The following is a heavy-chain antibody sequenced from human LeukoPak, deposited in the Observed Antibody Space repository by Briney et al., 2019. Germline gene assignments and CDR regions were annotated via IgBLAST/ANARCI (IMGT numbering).Heavy chain of an antibody. Sequence: SETLSLTCAVYGGSFSGYYWSWIRQPPGKGLEWIGEINHSGSTNYNPSLKSRVTISVDTSKNQFSLKLSSVTAADTAVYYCARGVLARVDFWSGYYALHFDYWGQGTLVTVSS. V-gene: IGHV4-34*01. CDR1: GGSFSGYY. CDR2: INHSGST. J-gene: IGHJ4*02. D-gene: IGHD3-3*01. CDR3: ARGVLARVDFWSGYYALHFDY.